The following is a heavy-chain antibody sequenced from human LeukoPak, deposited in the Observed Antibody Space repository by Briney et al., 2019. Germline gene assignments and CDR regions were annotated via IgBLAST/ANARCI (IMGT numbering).Heavy chain of an antibody. Sequence: ASVKVSCKASGYTFTGYYMHWVRQAPGQGLEWMGWIHPNSGGTNCAQNFPGRVTLSRDTSISAASKELTRLSSDDTDVYYCARTPSLTYSSSWSDSSQIYYFDYWGQGTLVTVSS. D-gene: IGHD6-13*01. CDR1: GYTFTGYY. J-gene: IGHJ4*02. CDR3: ARTPSLTYSSSWSDSSQIYYFDY. CDR2: IHPNSGGT. V-gene: IGHV1-2*02.